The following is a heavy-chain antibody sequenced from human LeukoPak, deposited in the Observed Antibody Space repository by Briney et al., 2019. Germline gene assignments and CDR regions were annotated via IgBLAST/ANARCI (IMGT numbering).Heavy chain of an antibody. D-gene: IGHD2-2*01. V-gene: IGHV3-11*06. CDR2: ISSSSSYT. J-gene: IGHJ3*02. CDR1: GFPFSDYY. CDR3: ARERVATAAPFDAFDI. Sequence: PGGSLRLSCAASGFPFSDYYMSWSRQAPGKALEGDSYISSSSSYTNYADSVKGRFTISRDNAKNSLYLQMNSLRAEDTAVYYCARERVATAAPFDAFDIWGQGTMVTVSS.